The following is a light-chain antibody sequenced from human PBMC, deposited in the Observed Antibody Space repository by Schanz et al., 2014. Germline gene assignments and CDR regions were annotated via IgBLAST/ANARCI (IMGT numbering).Light chain of an antibody. Sequence: DIQMTQSPSSLSASVGARVTISCQASQDINNNLNWYQQKPGKAPKLLISGASNLETGVPSRFSGGGYGTDFILTISSLQPEDFATYYCQQYDNLPPTFTFGPGTKVDIK. CDR2: GAS. V-gene: IGKV1-33*01. J-gene: IGKJ3*01. CDR1: QDINNN. CDR3: QQYDNLPPTFT.